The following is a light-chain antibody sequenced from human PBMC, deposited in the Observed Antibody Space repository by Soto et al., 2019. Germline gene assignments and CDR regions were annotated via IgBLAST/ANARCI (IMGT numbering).Light chain of an antibody. CDR1: STDVGGYNY. Sequence: VLAQPSSVSGSPGQSITISCTGTSTDVGGYNYVSWYQHHPGKGPKLIIYEVNNRPSGVSDRFSGSKSGNKASLTISNLEAEDESDYYCGSYTSTDTPFVFGTGTKVTVL. J-gene: IGLJ1*01. V-gene: IGLV2-14*01. CDR2: EVN. CDR3: GSYTSTDTPFV.